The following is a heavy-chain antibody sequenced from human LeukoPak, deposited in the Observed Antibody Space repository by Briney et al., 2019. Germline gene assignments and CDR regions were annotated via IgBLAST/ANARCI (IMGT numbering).Heavy chain of an antibody. J-gene: IGHJ3*02. CDR2: IKQDGSEK. CDR3: ARDLALLVYAYAFDI. V-gene: IGHV3-7*01. Sequence: PGGSLRLSCAASGFTFSSYWMSWVRQAPGKGLEWVANIKQDGSEKYYVDSVKGRFTISRDNAKNSLYLQMNSLRAEDTAVYYCARDLALLVYAYAFDIWGQGTMVTVSS. D-gene: IGHD2-8*01. CDR1: GFTFSSYW.